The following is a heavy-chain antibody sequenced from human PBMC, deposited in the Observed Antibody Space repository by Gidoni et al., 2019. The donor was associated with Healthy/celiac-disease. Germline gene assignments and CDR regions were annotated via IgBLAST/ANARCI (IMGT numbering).Heavy chain of an antibody. Sequence: QVQMQESGPGRVKPSQNRARTCTVSGGSISSGGYYWSWSRQHPGKGLAWIGYISYSGSTYYHPSLKSRVTISVDTSQNQFSLKLGSVTAADTAVYYCARVEALFYEYWGQGTLVTVSS. CDR2: ISYSGST. CDR1: GGSISSGGYY. J-gene: IGHJ4*02. V-gene: IGHV4-31*03. CDR3: ARVEALFYEY.